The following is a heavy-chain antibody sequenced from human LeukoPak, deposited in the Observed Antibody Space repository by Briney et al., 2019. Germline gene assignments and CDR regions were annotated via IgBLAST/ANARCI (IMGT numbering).Heavy chain of an antibody. V-gene: IGHV4-61*02. J-gene: IGHJ4*02. CDR1: GGSISSGSYY. CDR3: ASQGVEGAIPSDY. CDR2: IYTSGST. Sequence: PSETLSLTCTVSGGSISSGSYYWSWIRQPARKGLEWIGRIYTSGSTNYNPSLKSRVTISVDTSKNQFSLKLSSVTAADTAVYYCASQGVEGAIPSDYWGQGTLVTVSS. D-gene: IGHD1-26*01.